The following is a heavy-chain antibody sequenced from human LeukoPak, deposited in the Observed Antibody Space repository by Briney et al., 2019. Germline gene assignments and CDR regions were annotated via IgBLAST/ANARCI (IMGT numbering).Heavy chain of an antibody. CDR1: GYTFTLYY. CDR2: INPSGGTA. V-gene: IGHV1-46*01. D-gene: IGHD6-13*01. Sequence: ASVKVPCKASGYTFTLYYMHWVRQAPGQGLEWMGLINPSGGTANYAQKFQGRVTVTRDTSTSTVYMELSSLRSKDTAVYYCARDLFSSSWYGPYYFDYWGQGTLVTVSS. CDR3: ARDLFSSSWYGPYYFDY. J-gene: IGHJ4*02.